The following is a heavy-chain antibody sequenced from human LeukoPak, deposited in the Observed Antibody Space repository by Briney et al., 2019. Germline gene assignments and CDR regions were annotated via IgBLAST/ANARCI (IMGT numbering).Heavy chain of an antibody. CDR2: INPNNGGT. Sequence: ASVKVSCKASGYTFTDYYMHWVRQAPGQGLEWMGWINPNNGGTTYAQKFQGRVTMTRDTFISTAYMELGRLTSDDTAMYFCLRDLTYGGISSPDCWGQGSLVTVSS. CDR1: GYTFTDYY. CDR3: LRDLTYGGISSPDC. J-gene: IGHJ4*02. D-gene: IGHD4/OR15-4a*01. V-gene: IGHV1-2*02.